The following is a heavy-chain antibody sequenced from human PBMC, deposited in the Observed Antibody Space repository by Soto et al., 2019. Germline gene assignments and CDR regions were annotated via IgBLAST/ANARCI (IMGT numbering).Heavy chain of an antibody. CDR1: DYTFTSSG. CDR2: ISVYNGNT. D-gene: IGHD6-13*01. J-gene: IGHJ4*02. V-gene: IGHV1-18*01. CDR3: ARSGSSWNLREFDY. Sequence: ASVKVSCKASDYTFTSSGIIWVRQAPGQGLEWIGWISVYNGNTNYAQKFRGRVTMTTDISTTTAYMEMRSLRSDDTAVYYCARSGSSWNLREFDYWGQGTLVTVSS.